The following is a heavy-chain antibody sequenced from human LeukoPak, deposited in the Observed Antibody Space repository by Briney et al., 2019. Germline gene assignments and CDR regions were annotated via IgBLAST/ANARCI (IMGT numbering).Heavy chain of an antibody. CDR3: AAHSSSKTRFDY. CDR2: LYSGGTT. V-gene: IGHV3-66*01. Sequence: GSLRLSCAASGFTVSSNYMSWVRQAPGKGLEWVSILYSGGTTYYPDSVKGRFTISRDNSKNTLYLQMNSLRAEDTAVYYCAAHSSSKTRFDYWGQGTLVTVSS. J-gene: IGHJ4*02. CDR1: GFTVSSNY. D-gene: IGHD6-6*01.